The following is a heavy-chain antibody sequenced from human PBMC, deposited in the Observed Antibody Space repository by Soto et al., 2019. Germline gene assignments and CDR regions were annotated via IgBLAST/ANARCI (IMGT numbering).Heavy chain of an antibody. Sequence: ASVKVSCKASGYTFTSYAMHWVRQAPGQRLEWMGWINAGNGNTKYSQKFQGRVTITRDTSASTAYMELSSLRSEDTAVYYCARALNIVVVPAATYYYYGMDGWGQGTTVTVSS. J-gene: IGHJ6*02. CDR2: INAGNGNT. D-gene: IGHD2-2*01. CDR1: GYTFTSYA. CDR3: ARALNIVVVPAATYYYYGMDG. V-gene: IGHV1-3*01.